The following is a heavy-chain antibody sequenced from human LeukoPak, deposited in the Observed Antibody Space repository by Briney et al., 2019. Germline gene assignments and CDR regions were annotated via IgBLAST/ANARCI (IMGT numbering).Heavy chain of an antibody. CDR1: GYSSTSNW. V-gene: IGHV5-51*01. D-gene: IGHD3-22*01. J-gene: IGHJ4*02. Sequence: GESLKISCKASGYSSTSNWIGWVRQMPGKGLEWMGIIDPADSDTIYSPSFQGQVAISVDKSANIVYLQWNSLKASDTAMYYCARQGNYYDSSGYFGYWGQGTLVTVSS. CDR3: ARQGNYYDSSGYFGY. CDR2: IDPADSDT.